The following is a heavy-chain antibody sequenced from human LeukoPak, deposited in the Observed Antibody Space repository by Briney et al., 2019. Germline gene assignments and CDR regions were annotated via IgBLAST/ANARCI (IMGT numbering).Heavy chain of an antibody. V-gene: IGHV3-30-3*01. D-gene: IGHD4-17*01. CDR2: ISYDGSNK. CDR1: GFTFSSYW. J-gene: IGHJ4*02. CDR3: ARAKTVTTVLDFDY. Sequence: GGSLRLSCAASGFTFSSYWMSWVRQALGKGLEWVAVISYDGSNKYYADSVKGRFTTSRDNSKNTLYLQMNSLRAEDTAVYYCARAKTVTTVLDFDYWGQGTLVTVSS.